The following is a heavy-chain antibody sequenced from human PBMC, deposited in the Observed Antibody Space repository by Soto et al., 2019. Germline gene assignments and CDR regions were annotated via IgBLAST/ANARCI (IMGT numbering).Heavy chain of an antibody. CDR2: ISGSGGST. CDR1: GFTFSSYA. J-gene: IGHJ4*02. D-gene: IGHD3-3*01. Sequence: GGSLRLSCAASGFTFSSYAMSWVHQAPGKGLEWVSAISGSGGSTYYADSVKGRFTISRDNSKNTLYLQMNSLRAEDTAVYYCAKAGAVYYDFWSGEFDYWGQGTLVTVSS. V-gene: IGHV3-23*01. CDR3: AKAGAVYYDFWSGEFDY.